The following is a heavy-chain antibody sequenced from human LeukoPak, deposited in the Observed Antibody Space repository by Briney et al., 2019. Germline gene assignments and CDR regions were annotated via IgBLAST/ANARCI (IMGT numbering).Heavy chain of an antibody. V-gene: IGHV4-34*01. CDR1: GGSFSGYY. CDR3: ARGSPWYYFDY. Sequence: SETLSLTCAVYGGSFSGYYWSWIRQPPGKGLEWIGEINHSGSTNYNPSLKSRVTISVDTSKNQFSLKLSSVTAADTAVYYCARGSPWYYFDYWGQGTLVTVSS. J-gene: IGHJ4*02. CDR2: INHSGST.